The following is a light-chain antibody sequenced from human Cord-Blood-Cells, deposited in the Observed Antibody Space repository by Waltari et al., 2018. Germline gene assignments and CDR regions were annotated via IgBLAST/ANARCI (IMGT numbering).Light chain of an antibody. CDR2: RNN. Sequence: QSVLTQPPSASGTPGQRVTIPCSGSSPNIGSNYVYWYQQLPGTAPKLLIYRNNQRPSGVPDRFSGSKSGTSASLAISGLRSEDDADYYCAAWDDSLSVNWVFGGGTKLTVL. J-gene: IGLJ3*02. CDR1: SPNIGSNY. CDR3: AAWDDSLSVNWV. V-gene: IGLV1-47*01.